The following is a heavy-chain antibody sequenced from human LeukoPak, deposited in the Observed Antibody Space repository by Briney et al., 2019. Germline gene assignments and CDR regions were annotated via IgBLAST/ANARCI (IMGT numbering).Heavy chain of an antibody. CDR1: GFTFSSYA. J-gene: IGHJ3*02. V-gene: IGHV3-30-3*01. CDR3: AREGIAAAGTGAFDI. Sequence: GRSLRLSCAASGFTFSSYAMHWVRQAPGKGLEWVAVISYDGSNKYYADSVKGRFTISRDNSKNTLYLQMNSLRAEDTAVYYCAREGIAAAGTGAFDIWGQGTMVTVSS. CDR2: ISYDGSNK. D-gene: IGHD6-13*01.